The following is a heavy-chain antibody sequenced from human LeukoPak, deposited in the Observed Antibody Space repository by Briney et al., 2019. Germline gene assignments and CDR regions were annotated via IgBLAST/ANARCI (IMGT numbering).Heavy chain of an antibody. D-gene: IGHD5-24*01. CDR1: GHSFTNYW. CDR3: ARHRDGYNPLDY. J-gene: IGHJ4*02. CDR2: IYPYNFDI. Sequence: GESLKISCKGSGHSFTNYWIGWVRQIPGKGLEWMGIIYPYNFDIRYSPSFQGQVTISADRSIGAAYLQWNSLKASDTAIYYCARHRDGYNPLDYWGQGTLVTVSS. V-gene: IGHV5-51*01.